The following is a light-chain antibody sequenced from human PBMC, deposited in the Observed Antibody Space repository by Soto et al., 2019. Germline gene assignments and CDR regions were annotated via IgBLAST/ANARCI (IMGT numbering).Light chain of an antibody. Sequence: DVVMTQSPLSLPVTPGXXASISCRSNQSLVHSDGIAYFSWFQQRPGRSPRRLIYKVSNRDSGVPARFSGSGSGTDFALKISRVEAEDVGVYYCMQGTHWPITFGQGTRLE. J-gene: IGKJ5*01. CDR2: KVS. V-gene: IGKV2-30*02. CDR3: MQGTHWPIT. CDR1: QSLVHSDGIAY.